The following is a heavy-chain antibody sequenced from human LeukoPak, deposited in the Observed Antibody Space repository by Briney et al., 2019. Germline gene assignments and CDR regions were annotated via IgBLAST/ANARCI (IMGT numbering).Heavy chain of an antibody. V-gene: IGHV3-9*01. D-gene: IGHD1-7*01. CDR3: AKDMRRGQYLELGY. Sequence: AGGSLRLSCAASGFTLEDYAMHGVRQAPGKGLVGGAGISWNSRSIGYADSVKGRFITSRDNAKNSLYLQMNSLRVEDTALYYCAKDMRRGQYLELGYWGQGTLVTVSS. J-gene: IGHJ4*02. CDR2: ISWNSRSI. CDR1: GFTLEDYA.